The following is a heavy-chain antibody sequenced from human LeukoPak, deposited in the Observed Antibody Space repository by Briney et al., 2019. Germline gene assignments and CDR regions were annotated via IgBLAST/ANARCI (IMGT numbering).Heavy chain of an antibody. CDR2: IYYSGST. V-gene: IGHV4-30-4*01. CDR1: GGSISSGDYY. Sequence: PSQTLSLTSAVSGGSISSGDYYWSWIRQPPGKGLEWIGYIYYSGSTYYNPSLKSRVTISVDTSKNQFSLKLSSVTAADTAVYYCARDGGSGYDSGPFPNAFDIWGQGTMVTVSS. CDR3: ARDGGSGYDSGPFPNAFDI. J-gene: IGHJ3*02. D-gene: IGHD5-12*01.